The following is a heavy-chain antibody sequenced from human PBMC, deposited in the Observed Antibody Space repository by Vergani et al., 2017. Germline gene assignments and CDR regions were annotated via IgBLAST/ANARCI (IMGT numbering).Heavy chain of an antibody. CDR2: VDPDDGET. J-gene: IGHJ4*02. CDR3: AIDSSGYYGGVSGY. Sequence: EVQLVQSGAEVKKPGATVKISCKVSGYTFTDYYMHWVQQAPGKGLEWMGLVDPDDGETIYAEKFQGRVTITADTSTDTAYMELSSLRSEVTAVYYCAIDSSGYYGGVSGYWGQGTLVTVSS. CDR1: GYTFTDYY. V-gene: IGHV1-69-2*01. D-gene: IGHD3-22*01.